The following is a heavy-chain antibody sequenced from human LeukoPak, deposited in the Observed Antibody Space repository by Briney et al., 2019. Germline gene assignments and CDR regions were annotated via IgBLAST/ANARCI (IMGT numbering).Heavy chain of an antibody. J-gene: IGHJ4*02. CDR2: ISSSGSTI. CDR1: GFTFSSYE. V-gene: IGHV3-48*03. Sequence: PGGSLRLSCAASGFTFSSYEMNWVRQAPGKGLEWVSYISSSGSTIYYADSVKGRFTISRDNAKNSLYLQMNSLRAEDTAVYYCAIVITMVRGVIPELVFDYWGQGTLVTVSS. D-gene: IGHD3-10*01. CDR3: AIVITMVRGVIPELVFDY.